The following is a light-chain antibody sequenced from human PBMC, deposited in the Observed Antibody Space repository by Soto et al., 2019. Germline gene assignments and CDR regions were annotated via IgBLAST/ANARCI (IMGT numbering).Light chain of an antibody. Sequence: AIRMTQSPSSFSASTGDRVTITCRASQGISSYLAWYQQKPGKAPKLPIYAASTLQSGVPSRFSGSGSGTDFTLTISCLQSEDFATYYCQQYYSYPRTFGGGTKVDIK. J-gene: IGKJ4*01. CDR3: QQYYSYPRT. V-gene: IGKV1-8*01. CDR2: AAS. CDR1: QGISSY.